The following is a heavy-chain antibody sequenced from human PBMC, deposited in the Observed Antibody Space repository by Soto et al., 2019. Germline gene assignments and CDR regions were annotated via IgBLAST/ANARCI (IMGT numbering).Heavy chain of an antibody. CDR1: GFTFSSYA. D-gene: IGHD3-10*01. Sequence: QPGGSLRLSCAASGFTFSSYAMSWVRQAPGKGPEWVSAISGSGGSTYYADSVKGRFTISRDNSKNTLYLQMNSLRAEDTAVYYCAKESAGSVGRDGSGSYYRGYNYYYGMDVWGQGTTVTVSS. J-gene: IGHJ6*02. CDR2: ISGSGGST. CDR3: AKESAGSVGRDGSGSYYRGYNYYYGMDV. V-gene: IGHV3-23*01.